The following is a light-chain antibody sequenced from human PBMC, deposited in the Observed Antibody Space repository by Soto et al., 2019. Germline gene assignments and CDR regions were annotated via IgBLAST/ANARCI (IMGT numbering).Light chain of an antibody. J-gene: IGKJ1*01. CDR2: AAS. Sequence: IQMTQSPSSLSASVGDRVTITCRASQSISSYLNWYQQKPGKAPKLLIYAASSLQTGVPSRFSGSGSGTEFTLTISSLQPDDFATYYCQQYNSYSGTFGQGTKVDI. CDR1: QSISSY. V-gene: IGKV1-39*01. CDR3: QQYNSYSGT.